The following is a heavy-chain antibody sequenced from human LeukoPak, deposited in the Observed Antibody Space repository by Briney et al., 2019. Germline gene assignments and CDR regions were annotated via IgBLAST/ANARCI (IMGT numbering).Heavy chain of an antibody. CDR2: IKHTGST. CDR3: ARGRWEVRGIIITNFDF. CDR1: GGSFSGYY. Sequence: SETLSLTCAVYGGSFSGYYWSWIRQSPGKGLEWIGEIKHTGSTDNNPSLKSRVIMSIDTSKNQFSLKLNSVTAADSAVYYCARGRWEVRGIIITNFDFWGQGTPVTVSS. J-gene: IGHJ4*02. V-gene: IGHV4-34*01. D-gene: IGHD3-10*01.